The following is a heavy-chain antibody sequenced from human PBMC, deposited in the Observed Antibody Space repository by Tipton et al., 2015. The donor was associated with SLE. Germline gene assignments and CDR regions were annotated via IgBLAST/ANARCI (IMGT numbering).Heavy chain of an antibody. D-gene: IGHD3-10*01. J-gene: IGHJ4*02. CDR2: IYTSGST. Sequence: TLSLTCTVSGGSISSGSYYWSWIRQPAGKGLEWIGYIYTSGSTNYNPSLKSRVTISVDTSKNQFSLKLSSVTAADTAVYYCARGTRGVIYYWGQGTLVTVSS. CDR1: GGSISSGSYY. CDR3: ARGTRGVIYY. V-gene: IGHV4-61*09.